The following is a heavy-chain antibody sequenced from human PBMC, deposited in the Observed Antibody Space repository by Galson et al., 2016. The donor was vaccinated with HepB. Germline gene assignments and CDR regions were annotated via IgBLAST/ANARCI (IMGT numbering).Heavy chain of an antibody. CDR1: GFAFSGHA. CDR3: AKDWSTTTCVQGCLDV. D-gene: IGHD3-10*02. J-gene: IGHJ6*02. CDR2: INNNDDST. V-gene: IGHV3-23*01. Sequence: SLRLSCAAFGFAFSGHAMSWVRQAPGKGLEWISTINNNDDSTYYADSVQGRFTISRDKSKNTLFLQMNSLRAEDTAVYYCAKDWSTTTCVQGCLDVWGQGTAVSVSS.